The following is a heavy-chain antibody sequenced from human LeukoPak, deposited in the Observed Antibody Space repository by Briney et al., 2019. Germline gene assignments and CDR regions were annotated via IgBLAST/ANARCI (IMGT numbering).Heavy chain of an antibody. D-gene: IGHD6-19*01. CDR2: INSDGSST. V-gene: IGHV3-74*01. J-gene: IGHJ6*02. CDR1: GFTFSSYW. CDR3: ARDARLADIAVAGTGGMDV. Sequence: PGGSLRLSCAASGFTFSSYWMHWVRQAPGRGLVWVSRINSDGSSTSYADSVKGRFTISRDNAKNTLYLQMNSLRAEDTAVYYCARDARLADIAVAGTGGMDVWGQGTTVTVSS.